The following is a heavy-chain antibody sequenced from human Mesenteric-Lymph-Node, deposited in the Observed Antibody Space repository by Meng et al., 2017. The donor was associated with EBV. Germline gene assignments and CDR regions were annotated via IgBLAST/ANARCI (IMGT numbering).Heavy chain of an antibody. Sequence: QVQLQDSGPGLVKPSETLSLSCTVSGDSVSSTRCYWSWIRQSPGRGLEWIGYIFNSGSTNYNPSLRSRATISVDTSRNQFSLTLNSVTAADTAVYYCARVSGPYYSPWFDPWGQGSLVTVSS. J-gene: IGHJ5*02. CDR3: ARVSGPYYSPWFDP. D-gene: IGHD2/OR15-2a*01. V-gene: IGHV4-61*01. CDR1: GDSVSSTRCY. CDR2: IFNSGST.